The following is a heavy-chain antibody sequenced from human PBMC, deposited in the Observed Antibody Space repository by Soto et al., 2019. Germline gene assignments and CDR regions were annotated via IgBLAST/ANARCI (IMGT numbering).Heavy chain of an antibody. Sequence: GGSLRLSCAASGFTFSSYAMSWVRQAPGQGLEWVSAISGSGGSTYYADSVKGRFTISRDNSKNTLYLQMNSLRAEDTAVYYCAKDLSARPPLGMDVWGQGTTVTVSS. CDR1: GFTFSSYA. V-gene: IGHV3-23*01. CDR3: AKDLSARPPLGMDV. J-gene: IGHJ6*02. CDR2: ISGSGGST. D-gene: IGHD3-16*02.